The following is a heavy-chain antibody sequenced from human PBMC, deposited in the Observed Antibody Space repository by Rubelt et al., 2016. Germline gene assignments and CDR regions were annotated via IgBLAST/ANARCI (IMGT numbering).Heavy chain of an antibody. V-gene: IGHV5-51*01. CDR1: GYSFFSYW. CDR3: ARQPSGYFAQDH. Sequence: EVQLVQSGAEVKKPGESLKISCKGSGYSFFSYWIGWVRQMPGKGLEWMGIIYPDSDTRYSPSFQGQVTISADQSIDPAYLQWSSLKASDTAMYFCARQPSGYFAQDHWGQGTLVTVSS. J-gene: IGHJ4*02. CDR2: IYPDSDT. D-gene: IGHD3-3*01.